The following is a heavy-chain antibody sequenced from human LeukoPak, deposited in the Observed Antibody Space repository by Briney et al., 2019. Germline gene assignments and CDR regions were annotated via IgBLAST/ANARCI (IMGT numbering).Heavy chain of an antibody. Sequence: KTSQTLSLTCTVSGGSVSSGGYYWSWIRQPPGKGLEWIGYIYQSGSTKYNPSLKSRLSISVDSSKNQFSLKLTSVTAADTAVYYCARGYYGSGSYYFSVFEYWGQGTLATVSS. CDR1: GGSVSSGGYY. CDR2: IYQSGST. D-gene: IGHD3-10*01. J-gene: IGHJ4*02. CDR3: ARGYYGSGSYYFSVFEY. V-gene: IGHV4-30-2*01.